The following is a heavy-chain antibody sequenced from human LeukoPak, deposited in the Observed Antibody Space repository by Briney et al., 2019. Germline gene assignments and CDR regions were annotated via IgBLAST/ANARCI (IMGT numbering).Heavy chain of an antibody. CDR1: GGSFSGYY. V-gene: IGHV4-34*01. J-gene: IGHJ4*02. Sequence: PSETLSLTCAAYGGSFSGYYWSWIRQPPGKGLEWIGEINHSGSTNYNPSLKSRVTISVDTSKNQFSLKLSSVTAADTAVYYCARGRFSFLGYWGQGTLVTVSS. CDR3: ARGRFSFLGY. D-gene: IGHD5-18*01. CDR2: INHSGST.